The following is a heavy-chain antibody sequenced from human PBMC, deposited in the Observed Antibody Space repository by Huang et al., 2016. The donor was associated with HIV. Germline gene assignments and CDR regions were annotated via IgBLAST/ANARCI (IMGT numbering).Heavy chain of an antibody. Sequence: QLQLQESGPGLVKPSETLSLTCTVSGGSIRSDNYYWGWIRQPPGKGLEWIGSIYYSGSNYDNPSLKSRVTITVDTSKNQFSLKRRSVTAADTAVYYCARLPGSITMIRGVITDPYWGQGTLVTISS. CDR2: IYYSGSN. D-gene: IGHD3-10*01. CDR1: GGSIRSDNYY. CDR3: ARLPGSITMIRGVITDPY. J-gene: IGHJ4*02. V-gene: IGHV4-39*01.